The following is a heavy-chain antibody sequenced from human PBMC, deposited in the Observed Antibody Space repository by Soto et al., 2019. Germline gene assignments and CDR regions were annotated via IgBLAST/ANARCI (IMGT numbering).Heavy chain of an antibody. D-gene: IGHD3-9*01. CDR1: EFTFSSYA. V-gene: IGHV3-23*01. J-gene: IGHJ4*02. CDR2: ISGSGGST. Sequence: PGGSLRLSCAASEFTFSSYAMSWVRQAPGKGLEWVSAISGSGGSTYYADSVKGRFTISRDNSKNTLYLQMNSLRAEDTAVYYCAKDLFDWLLSIFDYWGQGTLVTVSS. CDR3: AKDLFDWLLSIFDY.